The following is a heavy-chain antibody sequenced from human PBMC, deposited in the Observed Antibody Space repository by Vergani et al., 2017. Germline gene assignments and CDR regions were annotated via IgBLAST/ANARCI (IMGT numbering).Heavy chain of an antibody. CDR3: ARDGWELLDYFYYMDV. V-gene: IGHV3-74*01. D-gene: IGHD1-26*01. CDR1: GFTFSNYW. CDR2: INSDGDST. Sequence: VQLVESGGGVVQPGGSLRLSCTASGFTFSNYWMQWVRQAPGKGLMWVSRINSDGDSTSYADSVKGRFTISRDNAKNTLYLQMDSLRAEDTAVYYCARDGWELLDYFYYMDVWVKASTVTVSS. J-gene: IGHJ6*03.